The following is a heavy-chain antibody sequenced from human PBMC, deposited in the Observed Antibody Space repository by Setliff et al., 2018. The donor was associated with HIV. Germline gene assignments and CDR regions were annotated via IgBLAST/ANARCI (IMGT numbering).Heavy chain of an antibody. V-gene: IGHV1-24*01. CDR2: FDPEDVET. Sequence: ASVKVSCKVSGYTLTELSMHWVRPAPGKGLEWMGGFDPEDVETIYAQKFQGRVTMTEDTSTDTAYMELNSLRSEDTAMYYCATVRAYYYDSSGQEYFQHWGQGTLVTVSS. J-gene: IGHJ1*01. D-gene: IGHD3-22*01. CDR3: ATVRAYYYDSSGQEYFQH. CDR1: GYTLTELS.